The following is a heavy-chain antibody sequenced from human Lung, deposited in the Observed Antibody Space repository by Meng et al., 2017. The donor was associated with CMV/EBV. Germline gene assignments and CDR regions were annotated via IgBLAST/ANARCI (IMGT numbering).Heavy chain of an antibody. J-gene: IGHJ6*02. CDR1: GFIFSSYG. CDR3: ARDVSPRSSAYFGIYYFYALHV. Sequence: GESXKISCAASGFIFSSYGMNWVRQAPGKGLEWVSSISSSGTYIYYIDSVKGRFTISRDNAQNSLYLQMNSLRAEDTAVYYCARDVSPRSSAYFGIYYFYALHVWGQGXTVTVSS. D-gene: IGHD2/OR15-2a*01. V-gene: IGHV3-21*01. CDR2: ISSSGTYI.